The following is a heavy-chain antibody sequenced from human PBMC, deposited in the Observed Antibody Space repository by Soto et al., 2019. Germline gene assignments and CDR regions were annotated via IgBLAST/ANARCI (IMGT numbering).Heavy chain of an antibody. V-gene: IGHV4-59*01. Sequence: QVQLQESGPGLVKPSETLSLTCTVSGGSISSYYWSWIRQPPGKGLEWIGYIYYSGSTNYNPSLTSRVTMSLETSKNQFSLKLSSVTAADPAVYYCARGRGEQWLSYYFDYWGQGPLVTVSS. J-gene: IGHJ4*02. CDR2: IYYSGST. D-gene: IGHD6-19*01. CDR3: ARGRGEQWLSYYFDY. CDR1: GGSISSYY.